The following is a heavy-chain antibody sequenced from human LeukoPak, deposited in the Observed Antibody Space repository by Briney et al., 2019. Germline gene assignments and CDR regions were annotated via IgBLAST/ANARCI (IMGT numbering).Heavy chain of an antibody. V-gene: IGHV3-23*01. CDR3: ARGRDGYTDYYYGMDV. Sequence: PGGSLRLSCAASGFTFSSYAMSWVRQAPGKGLEWVSAISGSGSSTSYADSVKGRFTISRDNSKNTLYLQMNSLRAEDTAVYYCARGRDGYTDYYYGMDVWGQGTTVTVSS. D-gene: IGHD5-24*01. CDR2: ISGSGSST. CDR1: GFTFSSYA. J-gene: IGHJ6*02.